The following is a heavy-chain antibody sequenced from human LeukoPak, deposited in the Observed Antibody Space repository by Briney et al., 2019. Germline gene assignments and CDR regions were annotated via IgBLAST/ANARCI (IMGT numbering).Heavy chain of an antibody. CDR3: AKGDSSGWPGANFDY. D-gene: IGHD6-19*01. Sequence: PGRSLRLSCAASGFTFSSYGMHWVRQAPGKGLEWVAVISYDGSNKYYADSVKGRFTISRDNSKNTLYLQMNSLRAEDTAVYYCAKGDSSGWPGANFDYWGQGTLVAVSS. CDR2: ISYDGSNK. J-gene: IGHJ4*02. V-gene: IGHV3-30*18. CDR1: GFTFSSYG.